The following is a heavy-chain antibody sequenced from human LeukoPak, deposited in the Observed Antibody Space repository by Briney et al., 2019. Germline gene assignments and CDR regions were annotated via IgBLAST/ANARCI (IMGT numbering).Heavy chain of an antibody. CDR2: ISAYNGNT. CDR1: GYTLTDYY. CDR3: ARDLASPGGAHYYYYGMDV. J-gene: IGHJ6*02. D-gene: IGHD3-10*01. V-gene: IGHV1-18*04. Sequence: ASVKVSCKASGYTLTDYYMHWVRQAPGQGLEWMGWISAYNGNTNYAQKLQGRVTMTTDTSTSTAYMELRSLRSDDTAVYYCARDLASPGGAHYYYYGMDVWGQGTTVTVSS.